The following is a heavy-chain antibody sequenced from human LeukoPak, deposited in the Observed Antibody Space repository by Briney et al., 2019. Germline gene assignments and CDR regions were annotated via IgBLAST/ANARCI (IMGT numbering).Heavy chain of an antibody. Sequence: SVNVSCKASGGTFSSYAISWVRQAPGQGLEWMGGIIPIFGTANYAQKFQGRVTITADESTSTAYMELSSLRSEDTAVYYCARILGYCSGGSCYSHYYYGMDVWGQGTTVTVSS. CDR2: IIPIFGTA. CDR3: ARILGYCSGGSCYSHYYYGMDV. CDR1: GGTFSSYA. D-gene: IGHD2-15*01. V-gene: IGHV1-69*13. J-gene: IGHJ6*02.